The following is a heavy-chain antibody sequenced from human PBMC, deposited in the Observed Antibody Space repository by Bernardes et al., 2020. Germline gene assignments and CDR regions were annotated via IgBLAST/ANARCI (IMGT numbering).Heavy chain of an antibody. CDR3: TRGDLITGSWGNAFDL. V-gene: IGHV3-53*01. D-gene: IGHD1-26*01. J-gene: IGHJ3*01. CDR2: LYPAGTT. CDR1: GLTVSSNY. Sequence: GGSLRLSCAASGLTVSSNYISWVRQAPGQGLECVSFLYPAGTTFYADSVKGRFTISRDNSKNTVFLQMRRLRAEDTAVYYCTRGDLITGSWGNAFDLWGQGTMVTVSS.